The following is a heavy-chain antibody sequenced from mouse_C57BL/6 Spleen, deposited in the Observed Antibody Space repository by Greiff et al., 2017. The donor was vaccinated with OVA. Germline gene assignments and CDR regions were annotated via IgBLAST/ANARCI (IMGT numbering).Heavy chain of an antibody. Sequence: VQLQQSGAELVKPGASVKMSCKASGYTFTSYWITWVKQRPGQGLEWIGDIYPGSGSTNYNEKFKSKATLTVDTSSSTAYMQLSSLTSEDSAVYYCARDGTTVVATGAMDYWGQGTSVTVSS. J-gene: IGHJ4*01. CDR3: ARDGTTVVATGAMDY. V-gene: IGHV1-55*01. D-gene: IGHD1-1*01. CDR1: GYTFTSYW. CDR2: IYPGSGST.